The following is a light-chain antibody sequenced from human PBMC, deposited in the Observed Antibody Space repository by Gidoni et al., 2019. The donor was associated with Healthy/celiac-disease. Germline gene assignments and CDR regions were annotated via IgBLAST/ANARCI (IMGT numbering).Light chain of an antibody. Sequence: DIQMTQSPSPLPASVGYRVTIPCRASQSISSWLAWYQQKPGKAPKLLIYDASSLESGVPSRFSGSGSGTEFTLTISSLQPDDFATYYCQQYNSYSWTFGQGTKVEIK. V-gene: IGKV1-5*01. J-gene: IGKJ1*01. CDR3: QQYNSYSWT. CDR1: QSISSW. CDR2: DAS.